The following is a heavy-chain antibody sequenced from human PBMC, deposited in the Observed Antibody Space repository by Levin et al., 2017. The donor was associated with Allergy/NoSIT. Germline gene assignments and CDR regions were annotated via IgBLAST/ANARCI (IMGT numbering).Heavy chain of an antibody. V-gene: IGHV3-23*01. Sequence: GGSLRLSCAASGFSFSSYAMNWVRQAPGKGLEWVSGTTYSGGSTYYADSVKGRFTISRDNSRNTLYLQMNDLRAEDTDVYYCAKDREMTHVFGEWASFDYWGQGTLVTVSS. CDR3: AKDREMTHVFGEWASFDY. CDR2: TTYSGGST. D-gene: IGHD3-10*01. J-gene: IGHJ4*02. CDR1: GFSFSSYA.